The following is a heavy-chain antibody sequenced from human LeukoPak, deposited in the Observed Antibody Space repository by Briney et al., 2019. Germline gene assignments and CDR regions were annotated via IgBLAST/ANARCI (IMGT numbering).Heavy chain of an antibody. CDR2: IKHDGSEK. Sequence: GGSLRLSCAASGLTFSRHWMTWVRQAPGKGLEWVANIKHDGSEKNYVDSVKGRFTISRDNAKNSLYLQMNSLRAEDTAVYYCAKNPTSDVDYWGQGTLVTVSS. J-gene: IGHJ4*02. D-gene: IGHD2-2*01. CDR1: GLTFSRHW. CDR3: AKNPTSDVDY. V-gene: IGHV3-7*03.